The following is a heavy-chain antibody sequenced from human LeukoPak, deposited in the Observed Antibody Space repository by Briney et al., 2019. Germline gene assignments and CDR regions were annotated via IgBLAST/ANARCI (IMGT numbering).Heavy chain of an antibody. D-gene: IGHD3-22*01. CDR1: GGTFSSYA. CDR3: ARVLFGDYYDSSGYLDY. CDR2: IIPIFGTA. V-gene: IGHV1-69*13. Sequence: GASVKVSCKASGGTFSSYAISWVRQAPGQGLEWRGGIIPIFGTANYAQKFQGRVTITADESTSTAYMELSSLRSEDTAVYYCARVLFGDYYDSSGYLDYWGQGTLVTVSS. J-gene: IGHJ4*02.